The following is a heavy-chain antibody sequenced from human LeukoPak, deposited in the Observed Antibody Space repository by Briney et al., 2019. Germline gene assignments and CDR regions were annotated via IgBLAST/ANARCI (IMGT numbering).Heavy chain of an antibody. CDR3: VCGDYGGNSYDY. J-gene: IGHJ4*02. CDR2: INPSGGST. Sequence: ASVKVSCKASGYTFTSYYMHWVRQAPGQGLEWMGIINPSGGSTSYAQKFQGRVTMTRDTSTSTVYMELSSLRSEDTAVYYCVCGDYGGNSYDYWGQGTLVTVSS. CDR1: GYTFTSYY. V-gene: IGHV1-46*01. D-gene: IGHD4-23*01.